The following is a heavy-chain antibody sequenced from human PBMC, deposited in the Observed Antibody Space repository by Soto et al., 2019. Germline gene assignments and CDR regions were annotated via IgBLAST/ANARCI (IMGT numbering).Heavy chain of an antibody. D-gene: IGHD3-10*01. CDR2: ISAYNGNT. CDR1: GYTFTSYG. J-gene: IGHJ5*02. CDR3: AREVTMVRGVIFDP. V-gene: IGHV1-18*03. Sequence: VKVSCKASGYTFTSYGISWVRQAPGQGLEWMGWISAYNGNTNYAQKLQGRVTMTTDTSTSTAYMELRSLRSDDMAVYYCAREVTMVRGVIFDPWGQGTLVTVSS.